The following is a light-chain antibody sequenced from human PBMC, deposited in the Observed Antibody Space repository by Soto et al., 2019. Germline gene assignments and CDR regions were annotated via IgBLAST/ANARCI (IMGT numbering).Light chain of an antibody. J-gene: IGKJ3*01. Sequence: EIVLTQSPATLSLSPGERATLSCRASQSVSSYLAWYQQKPGQAPRLLIYDASNRATGIPARFSGSGAGTDFTLTISSLVPEDFAVYYGQQRSNWPVTYGPGTKVDIK. CDR2: DAS. CDR3: QQRSNWPVT. V-gene: IGKV3-11*01. CDR1: QSVSSY.